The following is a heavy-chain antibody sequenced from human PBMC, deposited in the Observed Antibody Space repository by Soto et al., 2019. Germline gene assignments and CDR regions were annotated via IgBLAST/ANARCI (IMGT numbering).Heavy chain of an antibody. Sequence: QVQLVESGGGVVQPGRSLRLSCAASGFTFSSYAMHWVRQAPGKGLEWVAVISYDGSNKYYADSVKGRFTISRDNSKNPLYLQMNTPRAEQTAVYYCARDSAHSTTLVTRSGWFDPWGQGPLDTVPS. CDR1: GFTFSSYA. CDR3: ARDSAHSTTLVTRSGWFDP. V-gene: IGHV3-30-3*01. D-gene: IGHD6-13*01. J-gene: IGHJ5*02. CDR2: ISYDGSNK.